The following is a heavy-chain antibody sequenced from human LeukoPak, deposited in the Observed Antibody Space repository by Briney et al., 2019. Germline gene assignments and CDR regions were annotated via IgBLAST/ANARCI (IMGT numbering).Heavy chain of an antibody. D-gene: IGHD6-19*01. Sequence: GVSLRLSCAASGFTFDDYGMHGVRQPPGKGLEWVSGISWNSGNIGYADSVKGRFTISRDNAKNSLYLQMDILKPEDTAFYYCAKVDGYNSGWYDSWGQGTLVTVSS. V-gene: IGHV3-9*01. CDR1: GFTFDDYG. J-gene: IGHJ5*01. CDR3: AKVDGYNSGWYDS. CDR2: ISWNSGNI.